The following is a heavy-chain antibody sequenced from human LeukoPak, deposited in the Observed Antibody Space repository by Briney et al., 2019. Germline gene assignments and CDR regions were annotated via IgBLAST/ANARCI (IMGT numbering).Heavy chain of an antibody. D-gene: IGHD1-26*01. Sequence: GGSLRLSCAASGFTFSSYGMHWVRQAPGKGLEWVAVISYDGSNKYYADSVKGRFTISRDNAKNSLYLQMNSLRAEDTAVYYCARGESRGGSYWGYYYYMDVWGKGTTVTVSS. J-gene: IGHJ6*03. CDR2: ISYDGSNK. CDR3: ARGESRGGSYWGYYYYMDV. V-gene: IGHV3-30*03. CDR1: GFTFSSYG.